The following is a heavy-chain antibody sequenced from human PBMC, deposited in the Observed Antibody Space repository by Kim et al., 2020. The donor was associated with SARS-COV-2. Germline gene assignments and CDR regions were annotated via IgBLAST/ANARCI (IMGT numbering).Heavy chain of an antibody. CDR3: ARGRQLELRPYYYYYGMDV. CDR1: GGSVSSGSYY. CDR2: IYYSGST. D-gene: IGHD1-7*01. Sequence: SETLSLTCTVSGGSVSSGSYYWSWIRQPPGKGLEWIGYIYYSGSTNYNPSLKSRVTISVDTSKNQFSLKLSSVTAADTAVYYCARGRQLELRPYYYYYGMDVWGQGTTVTVSS. V-gene: IGHV4-61*01. J-gene: IGHJ6*02.